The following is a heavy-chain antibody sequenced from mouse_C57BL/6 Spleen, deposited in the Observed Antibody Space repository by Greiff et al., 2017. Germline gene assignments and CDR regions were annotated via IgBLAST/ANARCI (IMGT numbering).Heavy chain of an antibody. D-gene: IGHD1-1*01. CDR1: GYSITSGYY. CDR2: ISYDGSN. J-gene: IGHJ3*01. CDR3: AREYGSSYGFAY. V-gene: IGHV3-6*01. Sequence: EVQLKESGPGLVKPSQSLSLTCSVTGYSITSGYYWNWIRQFPGNKLEWMGYISYDGSNNYNPSLKNRISITRDTSKNQFFLKLNSVTTEDTATYYCAREYGSSYGFAYWGQGTLVTVSA.